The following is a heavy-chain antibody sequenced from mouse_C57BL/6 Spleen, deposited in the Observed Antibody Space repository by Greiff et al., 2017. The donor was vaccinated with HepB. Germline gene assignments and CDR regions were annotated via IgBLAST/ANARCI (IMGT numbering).Heavy chain of an antibody. V-gene: IGHV5-9*01. J-gene: IGHJ2*01. D-gene: IGHD1-1*01. CDR2: ISGGGGNT. CDR1: GFTFSSYT. CDR3: ARHNYGSSTGDY. Sequence: EVQVVESGGGLVKPGGSLKLSCAASGFTFSSYTMSWVRQTPEKRLEWVATISGGGGNTYYPDSVKGRFTISRDNAKNTLYLQMSSLRSEDTALYYCARHNYGSSTGDYWGQGTTLTVSS.